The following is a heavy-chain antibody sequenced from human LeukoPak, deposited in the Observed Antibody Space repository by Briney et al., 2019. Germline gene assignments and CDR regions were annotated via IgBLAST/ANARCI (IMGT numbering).Heavy chain of an antibody. Sequence: PSQTLSLTCTVSGGSISSGDYYRSWIRQPPGKGLEWIGYIYYSGSTYYNPSLKSRVTISVDTSKNQFSLKLSSVTAADTAVYYCASSSGLVPFDYWGQGTLVTVSS. CDR2: IYYSGST. V-gene: IGHV4-30-4*01. D-gene: IGHD6-19*01. CDR1: GGSISSGDYY. CDR3: ASSSGLVPFDY. J-gene: IGHJ4*02.